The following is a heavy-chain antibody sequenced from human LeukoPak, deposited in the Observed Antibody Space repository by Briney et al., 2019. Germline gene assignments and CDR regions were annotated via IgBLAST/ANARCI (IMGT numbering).Heavy chain of an antibody. J-gene: IGHJ4*02. CDR3: AKGGSSWYYFDY. CDR1: GFTFSSYA. V-gene: IGHV3-30*04. D-gene: IGHD6-13*01. CDR2: ISYDGSNK. Sequence: GGSLRLSCAASGFTFSSYAMHWVRQAPGKGLEWVAVISYDGSNKYYADSVKGRFTISRDNSKNTLFLQMNSLRAEDTAAYYCAKGGSSWYYFDYWGQGTLVTVSS.